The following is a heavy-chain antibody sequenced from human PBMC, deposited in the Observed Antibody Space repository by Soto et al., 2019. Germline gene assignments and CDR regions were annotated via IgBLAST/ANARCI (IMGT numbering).Heavy chain of an antibody. CDR3: ARESGGYDSSTRYGLDV. CDR2: IYYSGST. J-gene: IGHJ6*02. V-gene: IGHV4-31*03. Sequence: SETLSLTCSVSGGSISSVGHYWTWIRQQPGKGLEWIGYIYYSGSTDYNPSLKSRVTISVDRSKNQFSLNLSSLTAADTAIYYCARESGGYDSSTRYGLDVWGQGTTVTVSS. D-gene: IGHD6-25*01. CDR1: GGSISSVGHY.